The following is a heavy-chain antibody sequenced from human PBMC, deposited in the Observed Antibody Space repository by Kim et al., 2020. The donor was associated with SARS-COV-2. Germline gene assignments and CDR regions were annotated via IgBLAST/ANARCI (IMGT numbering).Heavy chain of an antibody. D-gene: IGHD1-26*01. CDR3: ARDPEPLSSHFKNWFDP. J-gene: IGHJ5*02. Sequence: VKGRFTISRDNAKNSLYLQMNSLRAEDTAVYYWARDPEPLSSHFKNWFDPWGQGTLVTVSS. V-gene: IGHV3-21*01.